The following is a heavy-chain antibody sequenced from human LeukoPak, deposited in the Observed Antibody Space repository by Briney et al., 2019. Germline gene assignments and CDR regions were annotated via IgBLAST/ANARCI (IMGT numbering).Heavy chain of an antibody. CDR3: ARVGRRLYSMDV. D-gene: IGHD1-14*01. V-gene: IGHV3-48*02. CDR2: IINSGGTI. CDR1: GFTFSIHG. Sequence: GGSLRLPYAASGFTFSIHGINWVRQTPGKGLEWVSYIINSGGTIYYADSVQGRFTISRDNAKNSLYLQMNSLRDEDTAVYYCARVGRRLYSMDVWGQGTTVTVSS. J-gene: IGHJ6*02.